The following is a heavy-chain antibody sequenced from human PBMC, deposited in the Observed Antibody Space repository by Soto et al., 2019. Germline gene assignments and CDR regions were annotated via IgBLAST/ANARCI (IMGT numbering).Heavy chain of an antibody. J-gene: IGHJ4*02. CDR1: GFTFSSYW. CDR2: IKQDGSEK. Sequence: GGSLRLSCAASGFTFSSYWMSWVRQAPGKGLEWVANIKQDGSEKYYVDSVKGRFTISRDNAKNSLYLQMNSLRAEDTAVYYCARVGPQYYDFWSGYYYFDYWGQGTLVTVSS. D-gene: IGHD3-3*01. V-gene: IGHV3-7*01. CDR3: ARVGPQYYDFWSGYYYFDY.